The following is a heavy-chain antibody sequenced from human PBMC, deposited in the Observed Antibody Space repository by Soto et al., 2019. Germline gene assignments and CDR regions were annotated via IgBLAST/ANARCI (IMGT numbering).Heavy chain of an antibody. CDR2: IIPILGIA. J-gene: IGHJ4*02. Sequence: SVKVSCKASGYTFTSYGISWVRQAPGQGLEWMGRIIPILGIANYAQKFQGRVTITADKSTSTAYMELSSLRSEDTAVYYCARGGAGGVATDYWGQGTLVTVSS. V-gene: IGHV1-69*04. CDR1: GYTFTSYG. D-gene: IGHD5-12*01. CDR3: ARGGAGGVATDY.